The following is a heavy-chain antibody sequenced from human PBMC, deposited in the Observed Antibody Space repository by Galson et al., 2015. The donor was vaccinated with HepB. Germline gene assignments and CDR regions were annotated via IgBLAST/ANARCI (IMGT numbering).Heavy chain of an antibody. CDR2: IIPIFGTA. Sequence: SVKVSCKASGGTFSSYAISWVRQAPGQGLEWMGGIIPIFGTANYAQKFQGRVTITADESTSTAYMELSSLRSEDTAVYYCARSYCSSTSCYEPDYWGQGTLVTVSS. V-gene: IGHV1-69*13. CDR1: GGTFSSYA. J-gene: IGHJ4*02. D-gene: IGHD2-2*01. CDR3: ARSYCSSTSCYEPDY.